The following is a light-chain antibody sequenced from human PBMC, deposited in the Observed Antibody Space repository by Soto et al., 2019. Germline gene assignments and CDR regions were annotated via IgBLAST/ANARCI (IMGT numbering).Light chain of an antibody. CDR1: SSDVGGYNY. CDR2: DVS. Sequence: QSALTQPASVSGSPGQSITSSCTGTSSDVGGYNYVSWYQQHPGKAPKLMIYDVSNRPSGVANRFSGSKSGNTASLTISGLQAEEEADYYCGSYTSSTTRPDVFGTGTKLTVL. V-gene: IGLV2-14*01. CDR3: GSYTSSTTRPDV. J-gene: IGLJ1*01.